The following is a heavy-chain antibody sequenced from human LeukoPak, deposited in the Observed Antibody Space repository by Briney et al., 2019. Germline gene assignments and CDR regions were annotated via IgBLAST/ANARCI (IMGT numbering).Heavy chain of an antibody. V-gene: IGHV4-4*07. CDR1: GGSINNYY. CDR3: ARGRYCSADICPGGDAFDI. CDR2: IYTRGST. D-gene: IGHD2-15*01. J-gene: IGHJ3*02. Sequence: SETLSLTCTVSGGSINNYYWSWIRQPAGKGLEWIGRIYTRGSTNYNPSLKSRVTMSVDTSKNQFSLKLSSVTAADTAVYYCARGRYCSADICPGGDAFDIWGEGTMVSVSS.